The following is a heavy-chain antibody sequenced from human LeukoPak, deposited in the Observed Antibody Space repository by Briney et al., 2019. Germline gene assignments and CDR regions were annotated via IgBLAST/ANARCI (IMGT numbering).Heavy chain of an antibody. CDR1: GFTVSSNY. CDR2: ISGSGGST. CDR3: ANNHWPFSLYYYYGMDV. J-gene: IGHJ6*02. Sequence: GGSLRLSCAASGFTVSSNYMSWVRQAPGKGLEWVSAISGSGGSTYYADSVKGRFTISRDNSKNTLYLQMNSLRAEDTAVYYCANNHWPFSLYYYYGMDVWGQGTTVTVSS. D-gene: IGHD3-16*01. V-gene: IGHV3-23*01.